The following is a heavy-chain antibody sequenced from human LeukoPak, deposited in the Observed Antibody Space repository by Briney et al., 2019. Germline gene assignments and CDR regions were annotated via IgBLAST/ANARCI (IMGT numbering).Heavy chain of an antibody. J-gene: IGHJ4*02. CDR3: ARVTYGSGTYGAFDY. CDR2: ISGSGGST. D-gene: IGHD3-10*01. CDR1: GFTFSSYA. Sequence: GGSLRLSCAASGFTFSSYAMSWVRQAPGKGLEWVSAISGSGGSTYYADSVKGRFTISRDNSKNTLYLQMNSLRAEDTAVYYCARVTYGSGTYGAFDYWGQGTLVTVSS. V-gene: IGHV3-23*01.